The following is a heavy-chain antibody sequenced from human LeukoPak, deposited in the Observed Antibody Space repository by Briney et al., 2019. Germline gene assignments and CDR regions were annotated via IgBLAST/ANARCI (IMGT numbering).Heavy chain of an antibody. CDR3: AREYYDSSGYYGY. CDR1: GFTFTTYW. Sequence: PGGSLRLSCAASGFTFTTYWMSWVRHAPGKGLEWVAVIWYDGSNKYYADSVKGRFTISRDNSKNTLYLQMNSLRAEDTAVYYCAREYYDSSGYYGYWGQGTLVTVSS. CDR2: IWYDGSNK. J-gene: IGHJ4*02. D-gene: IGHD3-22*01. V-gene: IGHV3-33*08.